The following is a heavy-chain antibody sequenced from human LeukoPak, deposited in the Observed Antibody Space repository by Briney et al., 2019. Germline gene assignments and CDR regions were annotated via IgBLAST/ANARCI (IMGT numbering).Heavy chain of an antibody. Sequence: GGSLRLSCAASGFTFSSYAIHWDRQAPGKGLEYVSAISSNGGSTYYANSVKGRFTISRDNSKNTLYLQMGSLRAEDMAVYYCARGRAAGISAEYFQHWGQGTLVTVSS. CDR3: ARGRAAGISAEYFQH. J-gene: IGHJ1*01. V-gene: IGHV3-64*01. CDR2: ISSNGGST. CDR1: GFTFSSYA. D-gene: IGHD6-13*01.